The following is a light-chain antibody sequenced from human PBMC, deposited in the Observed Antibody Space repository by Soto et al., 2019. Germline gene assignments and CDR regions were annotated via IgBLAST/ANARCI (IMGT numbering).Light chain of an antibody. CDR2: DAS. V-gene: IGKV3D-20*02. J-gene: IGKJ1*01. CDR3: QQRSNWPRT. CDR1: QSVTNNY. Sequence: DSVFTQSPGPLSLSPGERATLSCRASQSVTNNYLAWYQQKPGQAPRLLIYDASNRATGIPARFSGSGSGTDFTLTISSLEPEDFAVYYCQQRSNWPRTFGQGTKVDIK.